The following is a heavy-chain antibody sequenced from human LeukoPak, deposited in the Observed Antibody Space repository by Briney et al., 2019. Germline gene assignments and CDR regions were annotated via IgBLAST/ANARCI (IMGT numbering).Heavy chain of an antibody. CDR1: GFTFSSYG. Sequence: GGSLRLSCAASGFTFSSYGMHWVRQAPGKGLEWVAFIRYDGSNKYYADSVKGRFTISRDNSKNTLYLQMNSLRAEDTAVYYCAKAAHTRFEPLDYWGQGTLVTVSS. CDR2: IRYDGSNK. V-gene: IGHV3-30*02. D-gene: IGHD3-3*01. J-gene: IGHJ4*02. CDR3: AKAAHTRFEPLDY.